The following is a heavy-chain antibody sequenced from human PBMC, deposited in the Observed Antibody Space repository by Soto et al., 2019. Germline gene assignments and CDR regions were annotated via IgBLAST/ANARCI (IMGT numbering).Heavy chain of an antibody. V-gene: IGHV4-39*01. CDR1: GGSISSSSYY. Sequence: QLQLQESGPGLVKPSETLSLTCTVSGGSISSSSYYWGWIRQPPGKGLEWIGRIYYSGSTYYNPSFKGRVNISVDPSKTQFSLKLSSVTAADTAVYYCATLWGQDWGQGTLVTVSS. D-gene: IGHD3-10*01. CDR2: IYYSGST. J-gene: IGHJ4*02. CDR3: ATLWGQD.